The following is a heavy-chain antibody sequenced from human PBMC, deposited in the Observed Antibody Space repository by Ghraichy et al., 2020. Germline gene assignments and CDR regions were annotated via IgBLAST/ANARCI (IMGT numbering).Heavy chain of an antibody. CDR1: GYTFTSYG. CDR3: ARDLSRDYDFWSGYSYYYYGMDV. V-gene: IGHV1-18*04. Sequence: ASVKISCKASGYTFTSYGISWVRQAPGQGLEWMGWISAYNGNTKYEQKLQGRVNMTTETSTRTAYMELRSLRSDDTAVYYCARDLSRDYDFWSGYSYYYYGMDVWGQGTTVTVSS. CDR2: ISAYNGNT. D-gene: IGHD3-3*01. J-gene: IGHJ6*02.